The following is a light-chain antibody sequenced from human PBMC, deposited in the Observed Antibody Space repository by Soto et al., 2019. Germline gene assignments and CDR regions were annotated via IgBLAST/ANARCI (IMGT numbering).Light chain of an antibody. Sequence: EIVLTQSPGTLSFSPLERATLSCRASQSVSSSYLAWYQQKPGRAPRLLIDGASSRATGIPDRFSGSGSGTDFTLTISRLEPEDLAVYYCQQYGSLVTFGQGTKVDIK. CDR1: QSVSSSY. CDR3: QQYGSLVT. V-gene: IGKV3-20*01. J-gene: IGKJ1*01. CDR2: GAS.